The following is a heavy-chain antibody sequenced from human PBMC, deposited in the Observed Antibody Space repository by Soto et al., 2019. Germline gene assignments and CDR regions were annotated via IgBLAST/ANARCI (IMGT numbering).Heavy chain of an antibody. Sequence: PSDTLSLTFTVSGGPISSSSYYWGGILQPPGKGLEWIGSIYYSGSTYYNPSLKSRVTISVDTSKNQFSLKLSSVTAADTAVYYCARPKYADWSQVGMENWFDPWGQGTLVTVSS. J-gene: IGHJ5*02. CDR1: GGPISSSSYY. CDR2: IYYSGST. CDR3: ARPKYADWSQVGMENWFDP. V-gene: IGHV4-39*01. D-gene: IGHD3-9*01.